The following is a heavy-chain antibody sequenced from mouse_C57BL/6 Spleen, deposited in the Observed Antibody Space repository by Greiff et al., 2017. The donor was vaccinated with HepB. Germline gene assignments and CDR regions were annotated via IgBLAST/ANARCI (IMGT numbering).Heavy chain of an antibody. CDR1: GFTFSSYG. V-gene: IGHV5-6*02. CDR2: ISSGGSYT. J-gene: IGHJ3*01. D-gene: IGHD2-5*01. Sequence: EVKLVESGGDLVKPGGSLKLSCAASGFTFSSYGMSWVRQTPDKRLEWVATISSGGSYTYYPDSVKGRFTISRDNAKNTLYLQMSSLKSEDTAMYYCARHDSNKAWFAYWGQGTLVTVSA. CDR3: ARHDSNKAWFAY.